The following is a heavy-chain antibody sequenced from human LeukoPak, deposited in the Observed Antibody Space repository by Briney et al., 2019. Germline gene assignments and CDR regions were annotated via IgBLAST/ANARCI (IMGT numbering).Heavy chain of an antibody. V-gene: IGHV3-48*01. CDR1: GFTFSSYS. D-gene: IGHD6-19*01. CDR2: ISSSSSTI. Sequence: GGSLRLSCAASGFTFSSYSMNWVRQVPGKGLEWVSYISSSSSTIYYADSVKGRFTISRDNAKNSLYLQMNSLRAEDTAVYYCAKDHIGSGWYFDYWGQGTLVTVSS. J-gene: IGHJ4*02. CDR3: AKDHIGSGWYFDY.